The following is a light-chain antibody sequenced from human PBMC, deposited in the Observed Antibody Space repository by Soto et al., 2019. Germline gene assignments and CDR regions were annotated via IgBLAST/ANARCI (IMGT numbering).Light chain of an antibody. V-gene: IGLV2-8*01. CDR3: GSYADSKIVV. Sequence: QSALTQPPSASGSPGQSVTISCTGTSSDLGGYNYVSWYQQHPGKAPKLMIYEVNKRPSGVPDRFSGSKSGNTASLTVSGLQADDEADYYCGSYADSKIVVFGGGTKLTVL. J-gene: IGLJ2*01. CDR2: EVN. CDR1: SSDLGGYNY.